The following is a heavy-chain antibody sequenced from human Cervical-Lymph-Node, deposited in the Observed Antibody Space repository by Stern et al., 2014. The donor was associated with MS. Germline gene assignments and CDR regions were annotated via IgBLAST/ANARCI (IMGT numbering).Heavy chain of an antibody. J-gene: IGHJ4*02. CDR1: GFTFSSYA. Sequence: VQLDESGGGVVQPGRSLRLSCAASGFTFSSYAMHWVRQAPGKGLEWVAVISYDGSNKYYADSVKGRFTISRDNSTTTLYLQMNSLRAEDTAVYYCARDDVVVTAIPFDYWGQGTLVTVSS. CDR2: ISYDGSNK. V-gene: IGHV3-30*01. CDR3: ARDDVVVTAIPFDY. D-gene: IGHD2-21*02.